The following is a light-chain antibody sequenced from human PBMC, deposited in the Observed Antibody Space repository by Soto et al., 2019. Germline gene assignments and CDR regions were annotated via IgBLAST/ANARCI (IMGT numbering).Light chain of an antibody. V-gene: IGKV4-1*01. Sequence: DIVMTQSPDSLAVSLGERATINCKSSQSVLYSSNNKNYLAWYQQKPGQPPKLLIYWASTRESGVPDRFSGRGSGTDFTLTISSLQAEDVAVYYCQQYYRPPQTFGQGTKVEIK. CDR2: WAS. CDR3: QQYYRPPQT. CDR1: QSVLYSSNNKNY. J-gene: IGKJ1*01.